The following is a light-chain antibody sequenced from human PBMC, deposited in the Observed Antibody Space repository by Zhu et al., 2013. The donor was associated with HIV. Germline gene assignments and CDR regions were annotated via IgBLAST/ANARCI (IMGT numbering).Light chain of an antibody. Sequence: IQMTQSPSSLSASVGDRVNITCLASQSVSIWLAWYQQKPGKAPKLLVYKTSTLESGVPSRFSASGSGIEFTLTISSLQPDDFATYYCQQYNSYSLTFGGGTKVEVK. V-gene: IGKV1-5*03. CDR2: KTS. CDR3: QQYNSYSLT. J-gene: IGKJ4*01. CDR1: QSVSIW.